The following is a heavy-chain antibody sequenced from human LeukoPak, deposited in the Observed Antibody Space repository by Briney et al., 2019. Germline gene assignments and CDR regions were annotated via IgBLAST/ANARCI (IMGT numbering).Heavy chain of an antibody. Sequence: GGSLRLSCAASGFTFSSYSMNWVRQAPGKGLEWASSISSSSSYIYYADSVKGRFTISRDNSKNTLYLQMNSLRAEDTAVYYCAREAGIAARPSRWFDPWGQGTLVTVSS. CDR2: ISSSSSYI. CDR3: AREAGIAARPSRWFDP. CDR1: GFTFSSYS. D-gene: IGHD6-6*01. V-gene: IGHV3-21*01. J-gene: IGHJ5*02.